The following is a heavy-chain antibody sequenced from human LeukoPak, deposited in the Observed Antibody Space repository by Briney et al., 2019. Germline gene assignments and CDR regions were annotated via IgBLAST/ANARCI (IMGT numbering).Heavy chain of an antibody. CDR2: VSGSGGSN. V-gene: IGHV3-23*01. J-gene: IGHJ4*02. D-gene: IGHD3-9*01. CDR1: GFIYSTNA. Sequence: GGPLRLPCAASGFIYSTNAMSGVRQAPGKGLEGVGSVSGSGGSNYYADSVKGRFTISRANSKNTLYLQMNSLRAEDTVVFFKQKAAYDILTDTIWAYFDYWGQGTLVTVSS. CDR3: QKAAYDILTDTIWAYFDY.